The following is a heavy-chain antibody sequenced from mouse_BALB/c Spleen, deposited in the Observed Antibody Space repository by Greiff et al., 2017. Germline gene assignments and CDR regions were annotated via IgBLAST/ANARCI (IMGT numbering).Heavy chain of an antibody. CDR2: INPYYGST. J-gene: IGHJ4*01. CDR1: GYSFTDYI. CDR3: ARRGLPSYAMDY. D-gene: IGHD3-1*01. V-gene: IGHV1-39*01. Sequence: QLKQTGPELVKPGASVKISCKASGYSFTDYIMLWVKQSHGKSLEWIGNINPYYGSTSYNLKFKGKATLTVDKSSSTAYMQLNSLTSEDSAVYYCARRGLPSYAMDYWGQGTSVTVSS.